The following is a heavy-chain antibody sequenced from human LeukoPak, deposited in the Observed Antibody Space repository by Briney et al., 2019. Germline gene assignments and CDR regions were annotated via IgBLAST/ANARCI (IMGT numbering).Heavy chain of an antibody. CDR2: INHSGST. J-gene: IGHJ6*03. Sequence: SETLSLTCAVYGGSFSGYYWSWIRQPPGKGLEWIGEINHSGSTNYTPSLKSRVTISVDTSKNQFSLKLSSVTAADTAVYYCARVSFFRWASTRPSYYYYYMDVWGKGTTVTISS. CDR3: ARVSFFRWASTRPSYYYYYMDV. D-gene: IGHD2-15*01. CDR1: GGSFSGYY. V-gene: IGHV4-34*01.